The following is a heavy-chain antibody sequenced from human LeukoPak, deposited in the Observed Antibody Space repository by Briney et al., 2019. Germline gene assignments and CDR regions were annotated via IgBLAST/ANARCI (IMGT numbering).Heavy chain of an antibody. J-gene: IGHJ6*02. V-gene: IGHV3-30-3*01. CDR2: ISYDGSNK. CDR1: GFTFSSYA. CDR3: ARDRVEVVVAYYYYGMDV. Sequence: GGSLRLSCAASGFTFSSYAMHWVRQAPGKGLEWVAVISYDGSNKYYADSVKGRFTISRDNSKNTLYLQMNSLRAEDTAVYYCARDRVEVVVAYYYYGMDVWGQGTTVTVSS. D-gene: IGHD2-15*01.